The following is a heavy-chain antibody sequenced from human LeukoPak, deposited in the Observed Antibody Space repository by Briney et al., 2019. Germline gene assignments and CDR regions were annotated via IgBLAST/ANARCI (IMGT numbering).Heavy chain of an antibody. Sequence: GASVKVSCKVSGYTLTELSMHWVRQAPGKGLEWMGGFDPEDGETIYAQKFQGRVTMTRGTSISTAYMELSRLRSDDTAVYYCARDPYSYSTHPNWFDPWGQGTLVTVSS. CDR1: GYTLTELS. CDR3: ARDPYSYSTHPNWFDP. J-gene: IGHJ5*02. D-gene: IGHD2-15*01. V-gene: IGHV1-24*01. CDR2: FDPEDGET.